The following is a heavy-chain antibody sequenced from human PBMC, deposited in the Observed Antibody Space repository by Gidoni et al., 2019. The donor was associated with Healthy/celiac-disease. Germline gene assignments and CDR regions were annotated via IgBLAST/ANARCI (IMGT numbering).Heavy chain of an antibody. CDR2: IYYSGST. J-gene: IGHJ4*02. V-gene: IGHV4-59*01. CDR3: ARGPTVLRGVDY. D-gene: IGHD4-17*01. CDR1: GGSISSYY. Sequence: QVQLQESGPGLVKTSETLSLTCTVSGGSISSYYWSWIRQPPGKGLEWIGYIYYSGSTNYNPSLKSRVTISEDTSKNQFSLKLSAVTAADTAVYYCARGPTVLRGVDYWGQGTLVTVSS.